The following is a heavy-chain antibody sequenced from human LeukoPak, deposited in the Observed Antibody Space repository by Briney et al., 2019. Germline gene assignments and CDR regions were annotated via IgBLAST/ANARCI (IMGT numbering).Heavy chain of an antibody. Sequence: GGSLRLSCAACGFTFTDYGMHWVRQAPGKGLEWVAFLRDDGNNKYYADSVKGRFTISRDNSKNTLYLQMDGLRTRDTAVYHCAKVLTIMGASLDYWGQGTLVTVSS. V-gene: IGHV3-30*02. CDR1: GFTFTDYG. CDR3: AKVLTIMGASLDY. D-gene: IGHD1-26*01. J-gene: IGHJ4*02. CDR2: LRDDGNNK.